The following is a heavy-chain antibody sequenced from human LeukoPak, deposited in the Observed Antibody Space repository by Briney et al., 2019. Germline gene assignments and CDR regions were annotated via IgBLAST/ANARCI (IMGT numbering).Heavy chain of an antibody. V-gene: IGHV4-59*08. Sequence: SETLSLTCTVSGGSITDYYWSWIRQPPGKGLEWIGYIHSRGSTNYNPSLKSRVSISVDTSKKQFSLKVTYVTAADTAVYYCARQGVGPLQFHFDHWGQGTLVTVSS. D-gene: IGHD1-26*01. CDR2: IHSRGST. CDR1: GGSITDYY. CDR3: ARQGVGPLQFHFDH. J-gene: IGHJ4*02.